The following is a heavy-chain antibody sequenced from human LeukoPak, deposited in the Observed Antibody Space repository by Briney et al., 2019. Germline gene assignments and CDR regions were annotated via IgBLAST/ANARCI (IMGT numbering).Heavy chain of an antibody. CDR1: GGSISGYY. V-gene: IGHV4-4*07. D-gene: IGHD3-10*01. CDR3: AEYYYASGSYYNGRFDP. Sequence: SETLSLTCTVSGGSISGYYWSWIRQAAGKGLEWIGRIYASGSTNYNPSLKSRVTISVDRSKNQFSLKVSSVTAADTAVYYCAEYYYASGSYYNGRFDPWGQGMLVTVSS. J-gene: IGHJ5*02. CDR2: IYASGST.